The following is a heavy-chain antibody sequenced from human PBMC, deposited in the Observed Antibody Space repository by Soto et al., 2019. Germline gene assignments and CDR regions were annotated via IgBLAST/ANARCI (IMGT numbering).Heavy chain of an antibody. J-gene: IGHJ1*01. Sequence: SETLSLTCTVSGDSISSSSFYWGWIRQPPGKGLEWIGHIFHTGATYQNPTLKSRLRMSVDTSKNQSSLNLSSVTATDTAVYFCARYYDSSDRPYFHHWGQGMLVTVSS. V-gene: IGHV4-39*01. CDR2: IFHTGAT. CDR1: GDSISSSSFY. D-gene: IGHD3-22*01. CDR3: ARYYDSSDRPYFHH.